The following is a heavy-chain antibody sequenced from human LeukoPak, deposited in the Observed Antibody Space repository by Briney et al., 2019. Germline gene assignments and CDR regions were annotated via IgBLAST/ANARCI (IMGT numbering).Heavy chain of an antibody. CDR2: INPNSGGT. J-gene: IGHJ4*02. V-gene: IGHV1-2*02. D-gene: IGHD5-12*01. Sequence: ASVKVSCKASGYTFTGYYMHWVRQAPGQGLEWMGWINPNSGGTNYAQKFQGRVTMTRDTSISTAYMELSRQRSDDTAVYYCAREAQQLATPNKAFDYWGQGTLVTVSS. CDR3: AREAQQLATPNKAFDY. CDR1: GYTFTGYY.